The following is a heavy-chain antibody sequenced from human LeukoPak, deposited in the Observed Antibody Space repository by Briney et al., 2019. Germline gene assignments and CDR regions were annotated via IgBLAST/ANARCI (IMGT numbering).Heavy chain of an antibody. CDR2: ISSSSSHI. V-gene: IGHV3-21*01. CDR1: GFTSSSYS. CDR3: AREMGGAFDI. J-gene: IGHJ3*02. D-gene: IGHD1-26*01. Sequence: GGSLRLSCAASGFTSSSYSMNWVRQAPGKGLEWVSSISSSSSHIYYADSVKGRFTISRDNAKNSLYLQMNSLRAEDTAVYYCAREMGGAFDIWGQGTMVTVSS.